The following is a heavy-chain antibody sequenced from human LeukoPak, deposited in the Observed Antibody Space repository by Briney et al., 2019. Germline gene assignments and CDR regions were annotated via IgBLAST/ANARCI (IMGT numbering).Heavy chain of an antibody. CDR2: IYSGGST. Sequence: PGGSLRLSCAASGFTFSSYSMNWVRQAPGKGLEWVSVIYSGGSTYYADSVKGRFTISRDNSKNTLYLQMNSLRVEDTAVYYCARDDPYGDWGQGTLVTVSS. CDR1: GFTFSSYS. D-gene: IGHD4-17*01. V-gene: IGHV3-53*01. J-gene: IGHJ4*02. CDR3: ARDDPYGD.